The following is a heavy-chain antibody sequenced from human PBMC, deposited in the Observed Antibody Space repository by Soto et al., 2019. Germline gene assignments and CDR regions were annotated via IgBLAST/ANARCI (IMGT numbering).Heavy chain of an antibody. V-gene: IGHV3-33*01. CDR2: IWYDGSNK. J-gene: IGHJ4*02. D-gene: IGHD2-15*01. CDR3: ARDGYCSGGSCYSVPVFDY. CDR1: GFTFSSCG. Sequence: GGSLRLSCAASGFTFSSCGMHWVRQAPGKGLEWVAVIWYDGSNKYYADSVKGRFTISRDNSKNTLYLQMNSLRAEDTAVYYCARDGYCSGGSCYSVPVFDYWGQGTLVTVSS.